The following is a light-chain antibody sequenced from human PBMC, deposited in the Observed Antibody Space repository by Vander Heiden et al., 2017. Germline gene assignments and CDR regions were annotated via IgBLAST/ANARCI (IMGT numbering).Light chain of an antibody. J-gene: IGKJ1*01. V-gene: IGKV1-39*01. Sequence: DIQMTQSPSSLSASVGDRVTITCRASQSISSYLNWYQQKLGKAPKLLIYAASSLQSGVPSRFSGSGSGTDFTLTISSLQPEDFATYYCQQCDSTPRTFGQGTKVEIK. CDR2: AAS. CDR3: QQCDSTPRT. CDR1: QSISSY.